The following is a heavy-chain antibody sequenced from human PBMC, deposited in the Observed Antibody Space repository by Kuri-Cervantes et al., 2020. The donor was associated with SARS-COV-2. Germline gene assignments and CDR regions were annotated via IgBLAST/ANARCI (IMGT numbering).Heavy chain of an antibody. CDR1: GFTFSSYA. CDR2: ISGSSGST. D-gene: IGHD4-17*01. V-gene: IGHV3-23*01. J-gene: IGHJ4*02. Sequence: GGSLRLSCAASGFTFSSYAMSWVRQAPGKGLEWVSAISGSSGSTYYADSVKGRFTISRDNSKNTLYLQMNSLRAEDTAVYYCAKLGSRRHYEDWGQGTLVTVSS. CDR3: AKLGSRRHYED.